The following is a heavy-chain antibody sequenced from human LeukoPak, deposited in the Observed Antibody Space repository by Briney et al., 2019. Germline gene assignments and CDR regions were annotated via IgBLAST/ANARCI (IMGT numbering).Heavy chain of an antibody. V-gene: IGHV4-30-4*01. D-gene: IGHD3-16*02. J-gene: IGHJ4*02. CDR3: ARVYVWGSYRTLDY. CDR2: IYYSGST. Sequence: YIYYSGSTYYNPSLKSRVTISVDMSKNQFSLKLSSVTATDTAVYYCARVYVWGSYRTLDYWGQXTL.